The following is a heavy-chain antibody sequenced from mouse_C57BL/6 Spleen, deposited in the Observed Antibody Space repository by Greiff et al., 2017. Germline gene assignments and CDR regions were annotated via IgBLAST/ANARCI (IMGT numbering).Heavy chain of an antibody. J-gene: IGHJ2*01. D-gene: IGHD1-1*01. CDR1: GYTFTSYW. V-gene: IGHV1-64*01. CDR3: ARSITTVVDRFDY. CDR2: IHPNSGST. Sequence: QVQLKQPGAELVKPGASVKLSCKASGYTFTSYWMHWVKQRPGQGLEWIGMIHPNSGSTNYNEKFKSKATLTVDKSSSTAYMQLSSLTSEDSAVYYCARSITTVVDRFDYWGQGTTLTVSS.